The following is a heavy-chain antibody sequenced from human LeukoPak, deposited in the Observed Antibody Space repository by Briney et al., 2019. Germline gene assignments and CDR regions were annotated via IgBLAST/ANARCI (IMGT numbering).Heavy chain of an antibody. V-gene: IGHV4-61*02. J-gene: IGHJ6*03. CDR1: GGSISSGGYY. CDR3: AREVGEVLEYLSSSGSYYMDA. CDR2: IYSSGTI. Sequence: PSQTLSLTCTVSGGSISSGGYYWSWIRQSAGKGLEWIGRIYSSGTINYNPSLKSRVTMSIDTSKNQFSLKLSSVTAADTAVYYCAREVGEVLEYLSSSGSYYMDAWGKGTTVTVSS. D-gene: IGHD3-3*01.